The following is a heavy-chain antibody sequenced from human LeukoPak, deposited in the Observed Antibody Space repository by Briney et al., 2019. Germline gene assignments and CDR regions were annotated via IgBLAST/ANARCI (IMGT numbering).Heavy chain of an antibody. Sequence: SETLSLTCTVSGGSISSYDWSWIRQPPGKVLEWIGYIYYSGSTNYNPSLKSRVTISVDTSKNQFSLKLSSVTAADTAVYYCAREVDQLLSSYFDYWGQGTLVTVSS. CDR1: GGSISSYD. V-gene: IGHV4-59*01. CDR3: AREVDQLLSSYFDY. D-gene: IGHD2-2*01. J-gene: IGHJ4*02. CDR2: IYYSGST.